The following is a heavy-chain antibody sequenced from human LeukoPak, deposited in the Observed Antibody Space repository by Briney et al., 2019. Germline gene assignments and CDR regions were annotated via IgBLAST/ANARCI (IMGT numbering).Heavy chain of an antibody. J-gene: IGHJ4*02. CDR1: GYTFSSYW. CDR2: IYPGYSDT. D-gene: IGHD1-26*01. V-gene: IGHV5-51*01. CDR3: ATPSGPWALR. Sequence: GESLKIFCKGSGYTFSSYWIGWVRQMTGRGLEWMGIIYPGYSDTRYSTSFQGQVTISADKSISTAYLQWSSLKASDTAMYYCATPSGPWALRWGQGTLDTVSS.